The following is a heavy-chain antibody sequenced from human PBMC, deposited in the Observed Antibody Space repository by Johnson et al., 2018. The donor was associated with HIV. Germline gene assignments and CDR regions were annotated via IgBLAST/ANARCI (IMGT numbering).Heavy chain of an antibody. CDR2: ISWNSGSI. V-gene: IGHV3-9*01. CDR3: ARTRSGWAHDAFDI. CDR1: GFTFDDYA. Sequence: VQLVESGGGLVQPGRSLRLSCAASGFTFDDYAMHWVRQAPGKGLEWVSGISWNSGSIGYADSVKGRFTISRDNAKNSLYLQMNSLRAEDTAVYYCARTRSGWAHDAFDIWGQGTMVTVSS. D-gene: IGHD6-19*01. J-gene: IGHJ3*02.